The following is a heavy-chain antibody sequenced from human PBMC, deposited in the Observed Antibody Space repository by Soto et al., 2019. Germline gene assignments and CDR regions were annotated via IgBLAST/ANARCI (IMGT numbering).Heavy chain of an antibody. D-gene: IGHD3-10*01. V-gene: IGHV1-8*01. Sequence: QVQLVQSGAEVKKPGASVKVSCKASGYTFTSYDINWVRQATGQGLEWMGWMNPNSGNTGYAQKFQGRVTMTRXXSXSXXYMELSSLRSEDTAVYYCARGQRQGSHYYCYGMDVWGQGTTVTVSS. CDR1: GYTFTSYD. CDR2: MNPNSGNT. CDR3: ARGQRQGSHYYCYGMDV. J-gene: IGHJ6*02.